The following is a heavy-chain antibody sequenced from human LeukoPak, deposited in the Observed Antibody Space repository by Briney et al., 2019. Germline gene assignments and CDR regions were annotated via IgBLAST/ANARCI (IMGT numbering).Heavy chain of an antibody. J-gene: IGHJ4*02. Sequence: ASVKVSCKASGYTFTSYGVSWVRQAPGQGLEWMGWISASNGNTNYAQNLQDRVTMTTVTSTSTAYMELRSLRSDDTAVYYCARYPLSYSSNWHYYFDYWGQGTLLTVSS. D-gene: IGHD6-13*01. V-gene: IGHV1-18*01. CDR3: ARYPLSYSSNWHYYFDY. CDR2: ISASNGNT. CDR1: GYTFTSYG.